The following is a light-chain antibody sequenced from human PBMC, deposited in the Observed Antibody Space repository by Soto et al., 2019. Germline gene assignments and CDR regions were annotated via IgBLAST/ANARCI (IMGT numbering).Light chain of an antibody. Sequence: SYELTQPPSVSVAPGKTARITCGGNNIGSKSVHWYQQKPGQAPVLDIYNDNDRPSGIPERFSGSNSGNTATLTISRVEAGDEADYYCQVWDRSSDQWVFGGGTKLTVL. V-gene: IGLV3-21*04. CDR1: NIGSKS. CDR2: NDN. CDR3: QVWDRSSDQWV. J-gene: IGLJ3*02.